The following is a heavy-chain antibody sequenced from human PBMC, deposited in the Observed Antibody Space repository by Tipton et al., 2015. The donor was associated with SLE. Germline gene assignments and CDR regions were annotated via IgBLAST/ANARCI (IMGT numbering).Heavy chain of an antibody. CDR3: ARSNWGWAFDI. Sequence: SLRLSCAASGFTFSDYEMNWVRQVPGKGPEIVSHISSTDGIKYYADSVKGRFTISRDNSKNTLYLQMNSLRAEDTAVYYCARSNWGWAFDIWGEGTMVTVSS. V-gene: IGHV3-48*03. D-gene: IGHD7-27*01. CDR2: ISSTDGIK. J-gene: IGHJ3*02. CDR1: GFTFSDYE.